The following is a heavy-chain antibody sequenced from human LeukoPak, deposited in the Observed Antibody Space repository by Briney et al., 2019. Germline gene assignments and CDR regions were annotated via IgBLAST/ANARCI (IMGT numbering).Heavy chain of an antibody. CDR1: GFTFYDYA. CDR3: AKATPVGDYYSYGMDV. Sequence: GGSLRLSCAASGFTFYDYAMHWVRQAPGKGLEWGSGISWNSGSIGYADSVKGRFTISRDNAKNSLYLQMNSLRAEDTALYYCAKATPVGDYYSYGMDVWGHGTTVTVSS. J-gene: IGHJ6*02. CDR2: ISWNSGSI. V-gene: IGHV3-9*01. D-gene: IGHD3-10*01.